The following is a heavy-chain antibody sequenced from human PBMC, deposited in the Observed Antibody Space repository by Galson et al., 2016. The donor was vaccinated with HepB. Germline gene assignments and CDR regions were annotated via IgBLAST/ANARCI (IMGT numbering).Heavy chain of an antibody. CDR2: INPDGTST. J-gene: IGHJ4*01. V-gene: IGHV3-74*03. D-gene: IGHD3-22*01. Sequence: SLRLSCAASGFTLKNYWMHWVRQVPGKGLVWVSRINPDGTSTAYADFVKGRVTISRDNDKNTVHLQLRSLRVEDTALYYCARARYSDSSSYNWGHGTLVTVSS. CDR3: ARARYSDSSSYN. CDR1: GFTLKNYW.